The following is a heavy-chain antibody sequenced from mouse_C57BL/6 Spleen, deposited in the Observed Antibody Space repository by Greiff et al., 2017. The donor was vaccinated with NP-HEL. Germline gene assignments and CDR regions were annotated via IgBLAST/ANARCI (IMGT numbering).Heavy chain of an antibody. Sequence: EVQLQQSGPELVKPGASVKISCKASGYTFTDYYMNWVKQSHGKSLEWIGDINPNNGGTSYNQKFKGKATLTVDKSSSTAYMELRSLTSEDSAVYYCASYYGNYEGAMDYWGQGTSVTVSS. V-gene: IGHV1-26*01. D-gene: IGHD2-1*01. CDR3: ASYYGNYEGAMDY. CDR1: GYTFTDYY. CDR2: INPNNGGT. J-gene: IGHJ4*01.